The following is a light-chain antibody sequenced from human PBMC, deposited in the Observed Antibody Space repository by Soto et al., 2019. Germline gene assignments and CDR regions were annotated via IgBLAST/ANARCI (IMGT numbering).Light chain of an antibody. V-gene: IGLV2-14*01. CDR3: SSYTSSSTPYV. CDR2: EVG. Sequence: QSVLTQPASVSGSPGQSITISCTGTSSDVGGYDYVSWYQQHPGKAPKLMIYEVGNRPSGVSNRFSGSKSGNTASLTISGLQAEDEADYYCSSYTSSSTPYVFGSGTKVTAL. CDR1: SSDVGGYDY. J-gene: IGLJ1*01.